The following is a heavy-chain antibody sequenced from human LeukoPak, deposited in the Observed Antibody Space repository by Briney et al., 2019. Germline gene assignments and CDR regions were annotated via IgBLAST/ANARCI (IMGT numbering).Heavy chain of an antibody. Sequence: PGGSLRLSCAASGFTVSSNYMSWVRQAPGKGLGWVGRIKSKTDGGTTDYAAPVKGRFTISRDVSKNTLYLQMNSLKTEDTAVYYCTTKISTRAGPMRIWFDPWGQGTLVTVSS. J-gene: IGHJ5*02. CDR3: TTKISTRAGPMRIWFDP. V-gene: IGHV3-15*01. CDR1: GFTVSSNY. CDR2: IKSKTDGGTT.